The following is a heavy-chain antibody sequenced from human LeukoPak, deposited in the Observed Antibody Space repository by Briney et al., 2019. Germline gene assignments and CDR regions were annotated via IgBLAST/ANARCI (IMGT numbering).Heavy chain of an antibody. V-gene: IGHV3-53*01. D-gene: IGHD5-12*01. J-gene: IGHJ6*02. CDR3: ARGPSRGGYNPYYGMDV. CDR2: LYSGGNT. Sequence: GGSLRLSCAVSGFTVSSNYMSWVRQAPGKGLEWVSVLYSGGNTYYADSVKGRFTISRDNSKNTLYLQMNSLRAEDTAVYYCARGPSRGGYNPYYGMDVWGQGTTVTVSS. CDR1: GFTVSSNY.